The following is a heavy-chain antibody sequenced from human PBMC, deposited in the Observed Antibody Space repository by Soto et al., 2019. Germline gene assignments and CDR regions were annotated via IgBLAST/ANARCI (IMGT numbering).Heavy chain of an antibody. Sequence: QVQLVQSGAEVKKPGASVKVSCKASGYTFTSYYMHWVRQAPGQGLEWMGIINPSGGSTSYAQKCQGRVTMTRDTSTSTVYMELSSLRSEDTDVYYCARDGVVPAAHYGMDVWGQGTTVTVSS. CDR1: GYTFTSYY. CDR3: ARDGVVPAAHYGMDV. CDR2: INPSGGST. D-gene: IGHD2-2*01. V-gene: IGHV1-46*01. J-gene: IGHJ6*02.